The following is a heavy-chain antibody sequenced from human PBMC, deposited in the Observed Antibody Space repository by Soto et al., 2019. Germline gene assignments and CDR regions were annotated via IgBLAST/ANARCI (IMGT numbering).Heavy chain of an antibody. CDR3: VKDLYYYDSSGYYPFDP. J-gene: IGHJ5*02. CDR2: ISSNGGST. Sequence: GGSPRLSCSASGFTFSSYAMHWVRQAPGKGLEYVSAISSNGGSTYYADSVKGRFTISRDNSKNTLYLQMSSLRAEDTAVYYCVKDLYYYDSSGYYPFDPWGQGTLVTVSS. V-gene: IGHV3-64D*06. CDR1: GFTFSSYA. D-gene: IGHD3-22*01.